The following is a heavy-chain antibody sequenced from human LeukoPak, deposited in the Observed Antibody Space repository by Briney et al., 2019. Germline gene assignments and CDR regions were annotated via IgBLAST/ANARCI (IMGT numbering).Heavy chain of an antibody. V-gene: IGHV4-59*01. CDR3: ARETSLAGFASGLGFNC. CDR1: GASISGWY. J-gene: IGHJ4*02. CDR2: IYGSGYT. D-gene: IGHD6-19*01. Sequence: TSQTLSLTCTVSGASISGWYWSWIRQPPGKGLEWIGYIYGSGYTNYNPSLKSRVTMSIDTSKNHFSLNLTSVTAADTATYYCARETSLAGFASGLGFNCWGQGILVTVSS.